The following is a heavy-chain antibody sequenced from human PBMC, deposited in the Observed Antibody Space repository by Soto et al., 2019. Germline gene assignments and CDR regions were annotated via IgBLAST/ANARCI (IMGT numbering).Heavy chain of an antibody. CDR1: GFTFSSYS. Sequence: GESLRLSSAASGFTFSSYSMNWVRQAPEEGLGWVSSIRSSSYIYYADTVQGRFTISRDNAKNSLYLQMNSLRAEDTAVYYCAARVVVITEGAFDIWGQGTMVTVSS. J-gene: IGHJ3*02. V-gene: IGHV3-21*01. CDR3: AARVVVITEGAFDI. CDR2: IRSSSYI. D-gene: IGHD3-22*01.